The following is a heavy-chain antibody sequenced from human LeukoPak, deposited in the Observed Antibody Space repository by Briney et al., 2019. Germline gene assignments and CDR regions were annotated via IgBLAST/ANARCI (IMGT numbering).Heavy chain of an antibody. CDR2: IIPIFGTA. J-gene: IGHJ4*02. CDR1: GGTFSSYA. CDR3: ARGELASIAATRFDY. D-gene: IGHD6-6*01. V-gene: IGHV1-69*05. Sequence: GASVKVSCXASGGTFSSYAISWVRQAPGQGLEWMGRIIPIFGTANYAQKFQGRVTITTDESTGTAYMELSSLRSEDTAVYYCARGELASIAATRFDYWGQGTLVTVSS.